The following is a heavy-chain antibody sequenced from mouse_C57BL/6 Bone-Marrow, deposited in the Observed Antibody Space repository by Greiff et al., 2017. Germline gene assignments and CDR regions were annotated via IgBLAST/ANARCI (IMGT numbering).Heavy chain of an antibody. CDR3: TQSDNYDVDFDY. V-gene: IGHV1S16*01. Sequence: VQLQQSVAELVKPGASVKLSCKASGYTFTSYYIHWVKQRPGQGLEWIGEINPSYGGTNFNEKFKSKATLTVDKSSSTAYMQLSSLTSEDSAVYSCTQSDNYDVDFDYWGQGTTLTVSS. CDR2: INPSYGGT. CDR1: GYTFTSYY. D-gene: IGHD2-12*01. J-gene: IGHJ2*01.